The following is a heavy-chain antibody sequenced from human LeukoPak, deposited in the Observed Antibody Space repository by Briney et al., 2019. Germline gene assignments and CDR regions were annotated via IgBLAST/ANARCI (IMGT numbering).Heavy chain of an antibody. CDR1: GFTFSSYS. CDR2: ISSSSSYI. V-gene: IGHV3-21*01. Sequence: GGSLRLSCAASGFTFSSYSMNWVRQAPGKGLEWVSSISSSSSYIYYADSVKGRFTISRDNAKNSLYLQMNSLRAEDTAVYYCARVAVVGGYPYYMDVWGKGTTVTISS. CDR3: ARVAVVGGYPYYMDV. D-gene: IGHD5-12*01. J-gene: IGHJ6*03.